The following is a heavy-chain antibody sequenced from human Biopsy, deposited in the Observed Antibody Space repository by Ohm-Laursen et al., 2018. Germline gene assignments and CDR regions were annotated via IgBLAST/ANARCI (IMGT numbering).Heavy chain of an antibody. D-gene: IGHD3-22*01. CDR2: IYPGGST. CDR1: GGAINNYF. CDR3: ASVVLGPTNDAFDL. Sequence: TLSLTCTVSGGAINNYFWSWIRQPAGKGLEWIGRIYPGGSTNYNPSLKSRLTMSVNTSKNQLSLRLWSVPAADTAMYYCASVVLGPTNDAFDLWGQGTMVVVSS. V-gene: IGHV4-4*07. J-gene: IGHJ3*01.